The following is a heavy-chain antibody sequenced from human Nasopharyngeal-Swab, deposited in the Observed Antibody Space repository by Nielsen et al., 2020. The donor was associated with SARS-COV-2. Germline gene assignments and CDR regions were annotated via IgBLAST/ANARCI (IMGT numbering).Heavy chain of an antibody. J-gene: IGHJ6*03. Sequence: GESLKTSCAASGFTFSSYWMSWVRQAPGKGLEWVANIKQDGSEKYYVDSVKGRFTISRDNAKNSLYLQMNSLRAEDTAVYYCARDSYDILTGYYPIPSYYYYYYYMDVWGKGTTVTVSS. CDR1: GFTFSSYW. CDR2: IKQDGSEK. CDR3: ARDSYDILTGYYPIPSYYYYYYYMDV. V-gene: IGHV3-7*03. D-gene: IGHD3-9*01.